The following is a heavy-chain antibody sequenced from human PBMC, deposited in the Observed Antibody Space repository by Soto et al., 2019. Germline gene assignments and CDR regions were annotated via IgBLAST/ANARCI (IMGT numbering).Heavy chain of an antibody. CDR3: ARLAYCGGDCYSFYYYCYGMDV. CDR1: GYSFTSYW. D-gene: IGHD2-21*02. V-gene: IGHV5-51*01. Sequence: GESLKISCKGSGYSFTSYWIGWVRQMPGKGLEWMGIIYPGDSDTRYSPSFQGQVTISADKSISTAYLQWSSLKASDTAMYYCARLAYCGGDCYSFYYYCYGMDVWGQGTTVTVSS. CDR2: IYPGDSDT. J-gene: IGHJ6*02.